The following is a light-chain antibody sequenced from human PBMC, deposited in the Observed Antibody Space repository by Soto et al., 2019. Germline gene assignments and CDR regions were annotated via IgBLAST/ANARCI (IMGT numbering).Light chain of an antibody. V-gene: IGKV3-20*01. CDR1: QSVSSSF. J-gene: IGKJ1*01. Sequence: IVLTQSPGTLSLSPGERATLSCRASQSVSSSFSAWYQQKPGQAPRLLIYGASNRATGIPDRFSGSGSGTDFTLTISRLEPEDFAVYYCQQYVTSPWAFGQGTKVDIK. CDR2: GAS. CDR3: QQYVTSPWA.